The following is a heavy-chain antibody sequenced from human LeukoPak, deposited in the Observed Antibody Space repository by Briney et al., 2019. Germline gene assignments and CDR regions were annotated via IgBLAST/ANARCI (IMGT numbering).Heavy chain of an antibody. CDR2: INTNTGNP. CDR3: ASSYCSGGHCYPQQTVYYFDF. J-gene: IGHJ4*02. D-gene: IGHD2-15*01. CDR1: GYTFTSYA. V-gene: IGHV7-4-1*02. Sequence: ASVKVSCKASGYTFTSYAMHWVRQAPGQGLEWMGWINTNTGNPTYAQDFTGRFVFSLDTSVSTAYLQISSLKAEDTAVYYCASSYCSGGHCYPQQTVYYFDFWGQGTLVTVSS.